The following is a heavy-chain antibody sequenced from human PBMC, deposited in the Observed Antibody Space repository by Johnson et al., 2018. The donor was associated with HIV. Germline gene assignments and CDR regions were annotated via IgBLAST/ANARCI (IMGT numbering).Heavy chain of an antibody. CDR1: GFTFSSYA. CDR2: IYYDGTNK. Sequence: QVQLVESGGGVVQPGRSLRLSCAASGFTFSSYALHWVRQAPGKGLEWVAIIYYDGTNKYYADSVKGRFTISRDNSKNTLSLQMNSLRVEDTAMYYCAKSSSATYYGDAFDMWGQGTMVTVSS. CDR3: AKSSSATYYGDAFDM. D-gene: IGHD3-10*01. J-gene: IGHJ3*02. V-gene: IGHV3-33*06.